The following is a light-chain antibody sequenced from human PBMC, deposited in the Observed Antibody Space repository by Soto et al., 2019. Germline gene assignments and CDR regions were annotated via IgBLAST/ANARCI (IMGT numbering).Light chain of an antibody. CDR3: QQRTTGT. V-gene: IGKV3-11*01. J-gene: IGKJ4*01. CDR2: DAS. Sequence: EIVLTQSPATLSLSPGDSATLSCRASQSISNFLAWYQQKPGQAPRLLIYDASHRVTCVPGRFSGSGSGTDFALTISSLEPDDFAVYHCQQRTTGTFGGVIKVEI. CDR1: QSISNF.